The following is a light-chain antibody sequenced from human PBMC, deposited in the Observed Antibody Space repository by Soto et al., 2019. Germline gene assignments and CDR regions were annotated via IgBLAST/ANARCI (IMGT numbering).Light chain of an antibody. J-gene: IGKJ5*01. V-gene: IGKV3-20*01. CDR1: QSVSSSY. Sequence: EIVLTQSPGTLSLSPGERATLSCRASQSVSSSYLAWYQEKPGQAPRLLMYGVSSRATGIPDRFSGSGSGTDFALTISRLEPEDFAVYYCQQYGSSPPNTFGQGTHWRL. CDR3: QQYGSSPPNT. CDR2: GVS.